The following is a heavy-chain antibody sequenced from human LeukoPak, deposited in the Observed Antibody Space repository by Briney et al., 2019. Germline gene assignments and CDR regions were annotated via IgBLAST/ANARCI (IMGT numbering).Heavy chain of an antibody. CDR2: ISYDGSNK. CDR1: GFTFSSYA. J-gene: IGHJ4*02. CDR3: AKDAGGGYSYGYLNYFDD. Sequence: GRFLRLSCAASGFTFSSYAMHWVRQAPGKGLEWVAVISYDGSNKYYADSVKGRFTISRDNAKNSLYLQMNSLRVEDTALYYCAKDAGGGYSYGYLNYFDDWGQGTLVSVSS. V-gene: IGHV3-30-3*01. D-gene: IGHD5-18*01.